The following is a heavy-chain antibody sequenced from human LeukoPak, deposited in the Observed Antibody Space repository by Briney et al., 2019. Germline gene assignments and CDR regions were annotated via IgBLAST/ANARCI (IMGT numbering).Heavy chain of an antibody. Sequence: APGKVSCKAAGYTFTSYVIIWVRQAPGQGLEWMGWISAHNGDTNYAQKFQGRVSMTTDTSTSTGYMELRSLTSDDAAVYYCARDLKRTVGATTASDYWGQGTLVTVSS. CDR3: ARDLKRTVGATTASDY. J-gene: IGHJ4*02. CDR1: GYTFTSYV. V-gene: IGHV1-18*01. D-gene: IGHD1-26*01. CDR2: ISAHNGDT.